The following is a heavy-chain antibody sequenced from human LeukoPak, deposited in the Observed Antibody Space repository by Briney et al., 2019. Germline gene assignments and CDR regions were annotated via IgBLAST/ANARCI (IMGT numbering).Heavy chain of an antibody. CDR1: GYTFTGCY. CDR2: INPNSGGT. V-gene: IGHV1-2*06. CDR3: ARTWRYCSGGSCYVFDY. J-gene: IGHJ4*02. Sequence: ASVKVSCKASGYTFTGCYMHWVRQAPGQGLEWMGRINPNSGGTNYAQKFQGRVTMTRDTSISTAYMELSRLRSDDTAVYYCARTWRYCSGGSCYVFDYWGQGTLVTVSS. D-gene: IGHD2-15*01.